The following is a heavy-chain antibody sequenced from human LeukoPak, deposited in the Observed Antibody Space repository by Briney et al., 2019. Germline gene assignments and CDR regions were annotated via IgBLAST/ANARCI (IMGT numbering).Heavy chain of an antibody. CDR2: ISSNGGST. CDR3: VKGYCSSLSCYGDY. J-gene: IGHJ4*02. Sequence: SGGSLRLSCSASGLILSSYAMQWVRQARGEGMEYVSSISSNGGSTYYADSVKHRFTISRDNSKNTLYLQMSSLRAEDTAVYYCVKGYCSSLSCYGDYWGQGTLVSFSS. V-gene: IGHV3-64D*09. CDR1: GLILSSYA. D-gene: IGHD2-2*01.